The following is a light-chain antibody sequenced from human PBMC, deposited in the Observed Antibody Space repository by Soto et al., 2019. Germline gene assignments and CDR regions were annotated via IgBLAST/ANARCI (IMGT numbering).Light chain of an antibody. CDR3: QQSYSTLGIT. CDR2: AAS. J-gene: IGKJ5*01. Sequence: IQLTQSPSSLSASVGYRFTITCRASQGISSYLAWYQQKPGKAPKLLIYAASSLQSGVPSRFSGSGSGTDFTLTIRSLQPEDFATYYCQQSYSTLGITFGQGTRLEIK. CDR1: QGISSY. V-gene: IGKV1-39*01.